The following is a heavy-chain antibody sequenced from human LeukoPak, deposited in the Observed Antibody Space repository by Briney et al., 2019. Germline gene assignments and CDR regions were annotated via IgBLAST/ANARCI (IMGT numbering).Heavy chain of an antibody. Sequence: GRSLRLSCAASGFTFSSYAMHWVRQAPGKGLEWVAVISYDGSNKYYADSVKGRFTISRDNSKNTLYLQMNSLRAEDTAVYYCARQGSSSWYLDYWGQGTLVTVSP. CDR1: GFTFSSYA. CDR2: ISYDGSNK. D-gene: IGHD6-13*01. CDR3: ARQGSSSWYLDY. V-gene: IGHV3-30-3*01. J-gene: IGHJ4*02.